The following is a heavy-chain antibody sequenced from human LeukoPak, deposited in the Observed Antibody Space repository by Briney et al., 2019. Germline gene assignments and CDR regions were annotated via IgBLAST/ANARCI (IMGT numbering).Heavy chain of an antibody. CDR2: ISAYNGNT. D-gene: IGHD3-10*01. Sequence: ASVKVSCKASGYTFTNYGITWVRQAPGQGLEWMGWISAYNGNTNYPQKLQGRVTMTTDTPTSTAYMELSSLRSEDTAVYYCARGRTMVRDNWFDPWGQGTLVTVSS. CDR1: GYTFTNYG. CDR3: ARGRTMVRDNWFDP. V-gene: IGHV1-18*01. J-gene: IGHJ5*02.